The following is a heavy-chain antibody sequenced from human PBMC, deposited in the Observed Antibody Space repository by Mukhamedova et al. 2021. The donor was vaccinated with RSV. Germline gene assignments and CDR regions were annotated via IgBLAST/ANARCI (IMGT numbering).Heavy chain of an antibody. D-gene: IGHD7-27*01. V-gene: IGHV3-30*04. CDR3: ARINGGYTGD. J-gene: IGHJ4*02. Sequence: GLEWVAVISNDGRNKFYADSVKGRVTISRDNSKNTLYLQMNSLRAEDTAVYYCARINGGYTGDWGQGTLVTVSS. CDR2: ISNDGRNK.